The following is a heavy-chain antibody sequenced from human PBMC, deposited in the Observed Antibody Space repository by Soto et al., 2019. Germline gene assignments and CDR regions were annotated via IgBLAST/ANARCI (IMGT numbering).Heavy chain of an antibody. V-gene: IGHV5-51*01. CDR3: ARHVYYFWSGHPNPRYYYGMDV. CDR1: GYSFTSYW. D-gene: IGHD3-3*01. CDR2: IYPGDSNT. J-gene: IGHJ6*02. Sequence: PGESLKISCKGSGYSFTSYWIGWVRQMPGKGLEWMGIIYPGDSNTRYSPSLQGQVTISVDKSISTAYLQWSSLKATDTAMYYCARHVYYFWSGHPNPRYYYGMDVWGQGTTVTVSS.